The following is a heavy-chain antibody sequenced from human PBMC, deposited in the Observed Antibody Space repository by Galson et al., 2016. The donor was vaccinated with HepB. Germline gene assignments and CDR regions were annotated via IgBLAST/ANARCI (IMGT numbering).Heavy chain of an antibody. Sequence: SVKVSCKASGVTVISYAFSWVRQAPGQGLEWMGRIVPILAMANYAQKFQGRVTITADKSTNTAYMELSSLRSEDTAVYYCTTDAVAAAGTPHFYHYGMDVWGQGTTVTVSS. J-gene: IGHJ6*02. D-gene: IGHD6-13*01. V-gene: IGHV1-69*04. CDR1: GVTVISYA. CDR3: TTDAVAAAGTPHFYHYGMDV. CDR2: IVPILAMA.